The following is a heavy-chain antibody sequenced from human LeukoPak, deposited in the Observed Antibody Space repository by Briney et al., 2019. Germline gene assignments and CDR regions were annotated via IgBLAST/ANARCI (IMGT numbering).Heavy chain of an antibody. CDR2: IIPIFGTA. V-gene: IGHV1-69*13. J-gene: IGHJ4*02. D-gene: IGHD3-16*02. CDR3: ARTSYDYVWGSYRLFDY. Sequence: SVNVSCKASRGTFSSYATSRVRQAPAQGLDWMGGIIPIFGTANYAKKFQGRVTITADESTSTAYMELSSLRSEDTAAYYCARTSYDYVWGSYRLFDYWGQGTLVTVSS. CDR1: RGTFSSYA.